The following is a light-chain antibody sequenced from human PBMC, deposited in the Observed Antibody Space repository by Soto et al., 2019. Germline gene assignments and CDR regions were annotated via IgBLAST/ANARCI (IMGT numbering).Light chain of an antibody. CDR2: GAA. V-gene: IGKV3-15*01. CDR3: HQYHDWHRT. CDR1: QSVGSG. Sequence: EIRMTQSPATLAVSAGERATLSGSASQSVGSGLVGYRQKPAQAPTLLLYGAANRATGVPHRFCGSGSGTVYTPPTISLQSADFLVSYCHQYHDWHRTFGQGTKVDIK. J-gene: IGKJ1*01.